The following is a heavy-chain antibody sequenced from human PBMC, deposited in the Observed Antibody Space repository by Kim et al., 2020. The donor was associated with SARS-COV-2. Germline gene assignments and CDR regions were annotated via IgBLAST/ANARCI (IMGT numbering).Heavy chain of an antibody. CDR2: INAAGSAT. D-gene: IGHD3-22*01. Sequence: GGSLRLSCPASGFTFSTYWMHWVRQAPGKGLEWVSRINAAGSATDYAGSVQGRFTISRDNAKNTLYLQMNSLRAEDTAVYYCAWPSSGTYYPASWGQGTLVTVSS. CDR1: GFTFSTYW. V-gene: IGHV3-74*01. CDR3: AWPSSGTYYPAS. J-gene: IGHJ4*02.